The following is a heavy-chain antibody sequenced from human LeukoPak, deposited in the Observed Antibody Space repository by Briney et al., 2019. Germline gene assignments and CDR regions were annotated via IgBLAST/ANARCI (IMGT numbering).Heavy chain of an antibody. CDR3: ARVGQIDGTGEAAFDI. CDR1: GGSISSGDYY. D-gene: IGHD7-27*01. Sequence: SETLSLTCTVSGGSISSGDYYWSWIRQPPGKGLEWIGYIYYSGSTYYNPSLKSRVTISLDTSKNQFSLKLSSVTAADTALYYCARVGQIDGTGEAAFDIWGQGTMVTVSS. CDR2: IYYSGST. V-gene: IGHV4-30-4*02. J-gene: IGHJ3*02.